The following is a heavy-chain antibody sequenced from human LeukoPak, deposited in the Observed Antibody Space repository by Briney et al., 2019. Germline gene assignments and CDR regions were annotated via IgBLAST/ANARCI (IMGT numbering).Heavy chain of an antibody. J-gene: IGHJ5*02. CDR2: ISGSDYST. V-gene: IGHV3-23*01. CDR3: AKGGYSSNWPRFDP. D-gene: IGHD6-13*01. CDR1: GFTFSSYA. Sequence: PGGSLRLSCSASGFTFSSYAMHWVRQAPGKGLEWVSTISGSDYSTYYADSVKGRFTISRDNSKNTLYLQMNSLRGEDTAVYYCAKGGYSSNWPRFDPWGQGTLVTVSS.